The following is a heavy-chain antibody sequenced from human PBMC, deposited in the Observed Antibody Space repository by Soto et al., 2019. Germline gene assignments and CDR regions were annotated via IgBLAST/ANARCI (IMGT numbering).Heavy chain of an antibody. CDR1: GYTFTSYG. Sequence: SVKVSCKASGYTFTSYGISWVRQAPVQGLEWMGWISAYNGNTNYAQKVQGRVTMTTDTSTSTAYMELRSLRSDDTAVYYCARDTPRHCSSDSCPAHHYYGMDVRGQGTTVTVSS. CDR2: ISAYNGNT. J-gene: IGHJ6*02. CDR3: ARDTPRHCSSDSCPAHHYYGMDV. D-gene: IGHD2-2*01. V-gene: IGHV1-18*04.